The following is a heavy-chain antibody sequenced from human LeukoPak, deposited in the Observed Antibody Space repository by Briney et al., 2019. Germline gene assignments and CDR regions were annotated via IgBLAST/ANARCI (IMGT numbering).Heavy chain of an antibody. D-gene: IGHD3-22*01. V-gene: IGHV4-39*02. J-gene: IGHJ5*02. CDR1: GGSISSSSYY. CDR2: IYYSGST. Sequence: SETLSLTCTVSGGSISSSSYYWGWIRQPPGKGLEWIGSIYYSGSTYYNPSLKSRVTISVDTSKNQFSLKLSSVTAADTAVYYCARDDSSGYYYSYNWFDPWGQGTLVTVSS. CDR3: ARDDSSGYYYSYNWFDP.